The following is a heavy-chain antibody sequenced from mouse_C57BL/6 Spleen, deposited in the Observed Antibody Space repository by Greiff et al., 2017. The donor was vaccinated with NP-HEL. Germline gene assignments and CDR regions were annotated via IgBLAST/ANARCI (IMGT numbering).Heavy chain of an antibody. J-gene: IGHJ3*01. CDR3: ASYYDYDRAWFAY. V-gene: IGHV1-80*01. CDR2: IYPGDGDT. Sequence: QVQLQQSGAELVKPGASVKISCKASGYAFSSYWMNWVKQRPGKGLEWIGQIYPGDGDTNYNGKFTGKATLTADKSSSTAYMQLSSLTSEDSAVYVCASYYDYDRAWFAYWGQGTLVTVSA. D-gene: IGHD2-4*01. CDR1: GYAFSSYW.